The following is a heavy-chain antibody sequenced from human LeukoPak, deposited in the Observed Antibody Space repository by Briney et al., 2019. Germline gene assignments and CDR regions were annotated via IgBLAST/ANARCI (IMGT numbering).Heavy chain of an antibody. CDR3: ARSRFRDGYNHQGAFDI. D-gene: IGHD5-24*01. CDR1: GFTFSSYA. Sequence: PGRSLRLSCAASGFTFSSYAMHWVCQAPGKGLEWVAVISYDGSNKYYAGSVKGRFTISRDNSKNTLYLQMNSLRAEDTAVYYCARSRFRDGYNHQGAFDIWGQGTMVTVSS. J-gene: IGHJ3*02. CDR2: ISYDGSNK. V-gene: IGHV3-30-3*01.